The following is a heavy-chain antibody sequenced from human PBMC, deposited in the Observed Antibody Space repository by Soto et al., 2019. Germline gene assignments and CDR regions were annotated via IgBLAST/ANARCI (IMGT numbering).Heavy chain of an antibody. V-gene: IGHV3-48*02. Sequence: PGGSLRLSCAASGFTFSSCGMNWVRQAPGKGLEWVSYISSNGGTIYYADSVKGRFTISRDNAKNSLYLQMNSLRDEDTAVYYCARDGVGATLGFDHWGQGTLVTVSS. J-gene: IGHJ4*02. CDR2: ISSNGGTI. D-gene: IGHD1-26*01. CDR1: GFTFSSCG. CDR3: ARDGVGATLGFDH.